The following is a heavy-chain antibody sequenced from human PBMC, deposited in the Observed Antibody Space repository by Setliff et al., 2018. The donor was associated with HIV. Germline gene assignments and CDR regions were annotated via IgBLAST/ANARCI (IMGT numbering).Heavy chain of an antibody. V-gene: IGHV4-34*01. CDR3: AGGPGTTSIDY. J-gene: IGHJ4*02. Sequence: PSETLSLTCAFYGGSFSGYYWSWIRQPPGKGLEWIGEINHSGSTNYNMSLWSRVTISLDASRNQFSLELISVTAADTAVYYCAGGPGTTSIDYWAQGTLVTV. D-gene: IGHD1-26*01. CDR2: INHSGST. CDR1: GGSFSGYY.